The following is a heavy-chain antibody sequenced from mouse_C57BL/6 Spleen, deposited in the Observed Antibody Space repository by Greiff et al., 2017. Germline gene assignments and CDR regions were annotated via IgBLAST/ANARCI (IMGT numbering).Heavy chain of an antibody. CDR1: GYTFTDYY. Sequence: VQRVESGAELVRPGASVKLSCKASGYTFTDYYINWVKQRPGQGLEWIARIYPGSGNTYYNEKFKGKATLTAEKSSSTAYMQLSSLTSEDSAVYFCARHYYSNYDAMDYWGQGTSVTVSS. CDR2: IYPGSGNT. J-gene: IGHJ4*01. CDR3: ARHYYSNYDAMDY. D-gene: IGHD2-5*01. V-gene: IGHV1-76*01.